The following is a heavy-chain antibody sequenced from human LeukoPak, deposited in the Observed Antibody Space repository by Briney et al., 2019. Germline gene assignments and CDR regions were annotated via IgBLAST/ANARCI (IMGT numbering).Heavy chain of an antibody. Sequence: ASVKVSCKASGYTFTSYYMHWVRQAPGQGLEWMGIINPSGGSTSYAQKFQGRVTMTRDTSTSTVYMDLSSLRSEDTAVYYCARSSVGQDFDYWGQGTLVTVSS. CDR3: ARSSVGQDFDY. J-gene: IGHJ4*02. D-gene: IGHD2-15*01. V-gene: IGHV1-46*01. CDR2: INPSGGST. CDR1: GYTFTSYY.